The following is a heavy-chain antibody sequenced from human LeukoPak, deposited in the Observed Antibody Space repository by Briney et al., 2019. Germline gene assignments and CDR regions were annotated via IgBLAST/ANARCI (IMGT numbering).Heavy chain of an antibody. CDR1: GASISSYY. J-gene: IGHJ4*02. D-gene: IGHD6-13*01. CDR3: ARVGHIVAAGTYDW. V-gene: IGHV4-59*08. CDR2: ISYCGSP. Sequence: SETLSLTCTVSGASISSYYWSWIREPPGEGLEGVGYISYCGSPNYNPSLKTRVTISADTSKNQFSLNLSSVTAADTAVYYCARVGHIVAAGTYDWWGQGRLVRVSS.